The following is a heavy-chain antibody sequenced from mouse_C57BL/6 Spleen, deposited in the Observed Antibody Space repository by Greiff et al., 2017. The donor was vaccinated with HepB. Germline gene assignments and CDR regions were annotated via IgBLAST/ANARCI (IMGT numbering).Heavy chain of an antibody. CDR2: ISYDGSN. D-gene: IGHD4-1*01. J-gene: IGHJ1*03. CDR3: ARLGTGNFDV. CDR1: GYSITSGYY. V-gene: IGHV3-6*01. Sequence: VQLQQSGPGLVKPSQSLSLTCSVTGYSITSGYYWNWIRQFPGNKLEWMGYISYDGSNNYNPSLKNRISITRDTSKNQFFLKLNSVTTEDTATYYCARLGTGNFDVWGTGTTVTVSS.